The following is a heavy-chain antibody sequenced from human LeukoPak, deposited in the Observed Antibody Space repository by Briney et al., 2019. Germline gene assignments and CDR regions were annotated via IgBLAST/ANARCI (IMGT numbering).Heavy chain of an antibody. V-gene: IGHV1-8*02. CDR2: MNPNSGNT. CDR3: VLATISSVDY. CDR1: GYTFTAHY. Sequence: GASVTVSCKASGYTFTAHYIHWVRQATGQGLEWMGWMNPNSGNTGYAQKFQGRVTMTRNTSISTAYMELSSLRSEDTAVYYCVLATISSVDYWGQGTLVTVSS. D-gene: IGHD5-12*01. J-gene: IGHJ4*02.